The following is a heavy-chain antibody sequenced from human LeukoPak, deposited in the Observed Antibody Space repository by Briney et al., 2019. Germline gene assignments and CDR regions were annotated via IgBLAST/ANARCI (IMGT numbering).Heavy chain of an antibody. CDR3: ARVLYYDSSGLTSFDP. CDR2: INPNSGGT. CDR1: GYTFTCYD. J-gene: IGHJ5*02. V-gene: IGHV1-2*02. D-gene: IGHD3-22*01. Sequence: ASVKVSCKAPGYTFTCYDMHWVRQAPGQGLEWMGWINPNSGGTNYAQKFQGRVTMTRDTSISTAYMELSRLRSDDTAVYYCARVLYYDSSGLTSFDPWGQGTLVTVSS.